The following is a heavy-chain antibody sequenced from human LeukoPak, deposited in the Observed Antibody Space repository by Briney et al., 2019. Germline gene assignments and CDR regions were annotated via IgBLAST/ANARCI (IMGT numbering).Heavy chain of an antibody. Sequence: PGGSLRLSCAASGFSFSSYSIKWVRQAPGKGLEWVASISSRGNYRYYADSVKGRFTISRDNAKNSLYLQMNSLRAEDRAVYYCARDISYDSSGSILDYWGQGTRVTVSS. CDR2: ISSRGNYR. CDR1: GFSFSSYS. V-gene: IGHV3-21*01. J-gene: IGHJ4*02. CDR3: ARDISYDSSGSILDY. D-gene: IGHD3-22*01.